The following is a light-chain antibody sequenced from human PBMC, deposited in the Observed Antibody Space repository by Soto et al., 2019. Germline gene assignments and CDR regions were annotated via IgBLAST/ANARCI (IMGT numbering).Light chain of an antibody. J-gene: IGLJ1*01. CDR3: AAWDDSLNGQV. CDR2: SNS. Sequence: QSVLTQPPSASGTPGQRVTISCSGSSSNIGSNTVNWYQQLPGTAPKLLIYSNSQRPSGVPDRFSGSKSGTSASLAISGLQSEDEADYYCAAWDDSLNGQVFGTGTKLTV. V-gene: IGLV1-44*01. CDR1: SSNIGSNT.